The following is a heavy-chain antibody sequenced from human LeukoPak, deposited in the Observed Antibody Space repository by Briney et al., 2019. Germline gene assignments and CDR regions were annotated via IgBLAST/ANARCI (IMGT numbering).Heavy chain of an antibody. CDR3: ARGAGGSYYFDY. CDR2: IYYSGST. V-gene: IGHV4-59*01. J-gene: IGHJ4*02. D-gene: IGHD1-26*01. Sequence: SETLSLTCTVSGGSISSYYWSWIRQPPGKGLEWIGYIYYSGSTNYNPSLKSRVTISVDTSKNQFSLKLSSVTAADTAVYYCARGAGGSYYFDYWGQGTLVTVSS. CDR1: GGSISSYY.